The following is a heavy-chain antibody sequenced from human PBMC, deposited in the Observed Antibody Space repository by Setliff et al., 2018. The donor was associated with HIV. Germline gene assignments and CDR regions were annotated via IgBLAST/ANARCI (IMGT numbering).Heavy chain of an antibody. V-gene: IGHV1-46*01. CDR3: AREGITIFYFYYFAVDV. D-gene: IGHD3-9*01. Sequence: ASVKVSCKASGYTFITYYMHWVRQAPGQGLEWMGIINPSGGSTNYAQKFQGRVTMTRDTSTSTVYMELSSLRSEDTAVYFCAREGITIFYFYYFAVDVWGQGTTVTVSS. CDR2: INPSGGST. CDR1: GYTFITYY. J-gene: IGHJ6*02.